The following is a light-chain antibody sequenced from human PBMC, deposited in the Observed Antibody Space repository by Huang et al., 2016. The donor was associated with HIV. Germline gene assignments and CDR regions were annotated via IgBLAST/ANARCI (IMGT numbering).Light chain of an antibody. CDR2: GAS. J-gene: IGKJ3*01. V-gene: IGKV3-15*01. CDR1: QSVSSN. Sequence: EIVMTQSPATLSVSPGERATLSCRASQSVSSNLAWYQQKPGQAPRRLIYGASTRATGIPARFSGSGSGTECTLTISSLQSEDFAVYYCQQYNNWPETFGPGTKVDIK. CDR3: QQYNNWPET.